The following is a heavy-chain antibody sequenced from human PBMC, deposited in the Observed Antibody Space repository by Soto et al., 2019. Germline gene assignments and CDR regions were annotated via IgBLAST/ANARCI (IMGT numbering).Heavy chain of an antibody. CDR1: GGSISSGDYY. V-gene: IGHV4-30-4*01. CDR2: IYYSGST. CDR3: ARDFITYYYGSRTGYFDY. Sequence: PSETLSLTCTVSGGSISSGDYYWSWIHQPPGKGLEWIGYIYYSGSTYYNPSLKSRVTISVDTSKNQFSLKLSSVTAADTAVYYCARDFITYYYGSRTGYFDYWGQGTLVTVSS. D-gene: IGHD3-10*01. J-gene: IGHJ4*02.